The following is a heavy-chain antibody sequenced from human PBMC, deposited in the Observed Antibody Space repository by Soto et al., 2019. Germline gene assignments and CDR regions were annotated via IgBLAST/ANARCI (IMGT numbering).Heavy chain of an antibody. J-gene: IGHJ4*02. Sequence: EVQLVESGGGLVQPGGSLRLSCAASGFTFTSYWMHWVRQGPGKGLEWVSRINSDGSSTAYADSVKSRFTISRDNAKNALYLQMNSLRDDAAAIYYCGKREPSSSGLLHWGQGTQVSVSS. CDR2: INSDGSST. D-gene: IGHD5-18*01. CDR3: GKREPSSSGLLH. V-gene: IGHV3-74*01. CDR1: GFTFTSYW.